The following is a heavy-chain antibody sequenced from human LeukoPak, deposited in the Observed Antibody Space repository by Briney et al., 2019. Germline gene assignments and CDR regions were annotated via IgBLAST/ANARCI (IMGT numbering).Heavy chain of an antibody. Sequence: GGSLRLSCAASGFSFSSYGMHWVRQAPGKGLEWVAVVSSDGSIDYYADSVRGRFTVSRDNSKNTLYLQMNSLRAEDTAVYYCANLMVRGVIIYWGQGTLVTVSS. CDR3: ANLMVRGVIIY. J-gene: IGHJ4*02. V-gene: IGHV3-30*18. CDR2: VSSDGSID. CDR1: GFSFSSYG. D-gene: IGHD3-10*01.